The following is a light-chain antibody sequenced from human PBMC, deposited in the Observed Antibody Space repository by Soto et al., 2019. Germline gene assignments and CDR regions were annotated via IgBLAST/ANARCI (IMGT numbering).Light chain of an antibody. J-gene: IGLJ2*01. Sequence: QSVLTQPPSVSAAPGQKVTISCSGSGSNIGSNYVSWYQHLPGTAPKLLIYDNDVRPSGIPDRFSASKSGTSATLDITGLQTGDEADYYCGTWDSSLSAVFGGGTKVTVL. V-gene: IGLV1-51*01. CDR2: DND. CDR1: GSNIGSNY. CDR3: GTWDSSLSAV.